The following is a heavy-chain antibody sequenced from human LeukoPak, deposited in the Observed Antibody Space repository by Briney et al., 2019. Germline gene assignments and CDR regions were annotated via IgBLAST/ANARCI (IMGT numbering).Heavy chain of an antibody. CDR3: AKDSLDYYDSSDLNWFDP. D-gene: IGHD3-22*01. Sequence: GGSLRLSCAASGFTFSSYALSWVRQAPGKGLEWVSAISGSGGSTYYADSVKGRFTISRDNSKNTLYLQMNSLRAEDTAVYYCAKDSLDYYDSSDLNWFDPWGQGTLVTVSS. CDR2: ISGSGGST. J-gene: IGHJ5*02. CDR1: GFTFSSYA. V-gene: IGHV3-23*01.